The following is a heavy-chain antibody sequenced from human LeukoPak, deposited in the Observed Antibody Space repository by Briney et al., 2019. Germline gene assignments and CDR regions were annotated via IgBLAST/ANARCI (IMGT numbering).Heavy chain of an antibody. CDR1: GGTFSSYA. CDR2: IIPIFGTA. D-gene: IGHD4-17*01. Sequence: ASVKVSCKASGGTFSSYAISWVRQAPGQGLEWMGGIIPIFGTANYAQKFQGRVTITADESTSTAYMELSSLRSEDTAVYYCATRVDYDAPYYYGMDVWGQGTTVTVSS. CDR3: ATRVDYDAPYYYGMDV. J-gene: IGHJ6*02. V-gene: IGHV1-69*13.